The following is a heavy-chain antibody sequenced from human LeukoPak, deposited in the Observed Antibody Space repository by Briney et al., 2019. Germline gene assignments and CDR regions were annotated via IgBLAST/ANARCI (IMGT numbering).Heavy chain of an antibody. CDR2: FDPEDGET. V-gene: IGHV1-24*01. D-gene: IGHD3-9*01. CDR3: ARDHATIGKYDY. CDR1: GYTLTELS. J-gene: IGHJ4*02. Sequence: ASVKVSCKVSGYTLTELSMHWVRQAPGKGLEWMGGFDPEDGETIYAQKFQGRVTMTRDTSTRTVYMELRNLRSEDTAVYYCARDHATIGKYDYWGQGTLVTVSS.